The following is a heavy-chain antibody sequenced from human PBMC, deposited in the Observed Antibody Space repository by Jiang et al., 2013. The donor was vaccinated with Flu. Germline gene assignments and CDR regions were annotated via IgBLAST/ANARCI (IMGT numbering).Heavy chain of an antibody. J-gene: IGHJ4*02. V-gene: IGHV1-46*01. CDR1: GYTFTSYY. Sequence: VQLVESGAEVKKPGASVRISCKTSGYTFTSYYIHWVRQSPGHGLEWMAIINPNGGSTTYARKFQDRVAVTRDTSMSTVYVELSSLTSEDTAAYFCARGYGYSYGYDYWGQGTLVTVSS. CDR3: ARGYGYSYGYDY. D-gene: IGHD5-18*01. CDR2: INPNGGST.